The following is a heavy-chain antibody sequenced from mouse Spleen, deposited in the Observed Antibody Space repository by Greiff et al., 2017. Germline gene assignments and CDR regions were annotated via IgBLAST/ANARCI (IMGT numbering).Heavy chain of an antibody. CDR2: IDPETGGT. CDR1: GYTFTDYE. CDR3: LTGFAY. V-gene: IGHV1-15*01. D-gene: IGHD4-1*01. J-gene: IGHJ3*01. Sequence: QVQLKQSRAELVRPGASVTLSCKASGYTFTDYEMHWVKQTPVHGLEWIGAIDPETGGTAYNQKFKGKAILTADKSSSTAYMELRSLTSEDSAVYYCLTGFAYWGQGTLVTVSA.